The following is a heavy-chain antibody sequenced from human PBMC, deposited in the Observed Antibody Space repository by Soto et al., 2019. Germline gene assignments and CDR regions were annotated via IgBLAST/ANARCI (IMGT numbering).Heavy chain of an antibody. D-gene: IGHD6-25*01. J-gene: IGHJ6*02. V-gene: IGHV3-33*01. CDR2: IWYDGSNK. Sequence: SXRLSYAAAGFTFSSYGMHWVRQAPGKGLEWVAVIWYDGSNKYYADSVKGRFTISRDNSKNTLYLQMNSLRAEDTAVYYCARDQRGMDVWGQGTTVTVSS. CDR3: ARDQRGMDV. CDR1: GFTFSSYG.